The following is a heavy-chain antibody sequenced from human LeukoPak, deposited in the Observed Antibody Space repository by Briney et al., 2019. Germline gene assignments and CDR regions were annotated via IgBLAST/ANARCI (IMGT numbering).Heavy chain of an antibody. CDR1: GGSISSSSYY. CDR3: ARYGDYVSGFDY. V-gene: IGHV4-39*01. CDR2: IYYSGST. J-gene: IGHJ4*02. Sequence: SETLSLTCTVSGGSISSSSYYWGWIRQPPGKGLEWIGSIYYSGSTYYNPSLKSRVTISVDTSKNQFSLKLSSVTAADTAVYYCARYGDYVSGFDYWGQGTLVTVSS. D-gene: IGHD4-17*01.